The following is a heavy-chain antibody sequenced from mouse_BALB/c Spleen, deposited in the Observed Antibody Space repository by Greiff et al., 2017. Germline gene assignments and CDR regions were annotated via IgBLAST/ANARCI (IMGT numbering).Heavy chain of an antibody. D-gene: IGHD2-1*01. CDR1: GYAFSRYW. J-gene: IGHJ2*01. V-gene: IGHV1-80*01. Sequence: QVQLQQSGAELVRPWSSVKISCKASGYAFSRYWMNWVKQRPGQGLEWIGQIYPGDGDTNYNGKFKGKATLTADKSSSTAYMQLSSLTSEDSAVYFCARERYGNDYWGQGTTLTVSA. CDR3: ARERYGNDY. CDR2: IYPGDGDT.